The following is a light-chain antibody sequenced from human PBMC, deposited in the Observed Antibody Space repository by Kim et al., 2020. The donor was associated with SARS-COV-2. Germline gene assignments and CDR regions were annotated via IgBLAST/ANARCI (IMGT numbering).Light chain of an antibody. V-gene: IGKV1-33*01. CDR3: QQYANLPIT. J-gene: IGKJ5*01. CDR1: QDITKY. Sequence: ATVGDRVTITCQAIQDITKYLNWYQQKPGKTPKLLIYDVSNLERGVPSRFSGAGFGTNFTFTISSLHPEDAATYFCQQYANLPITFGQGTRLEIK. CDR2: DVS.